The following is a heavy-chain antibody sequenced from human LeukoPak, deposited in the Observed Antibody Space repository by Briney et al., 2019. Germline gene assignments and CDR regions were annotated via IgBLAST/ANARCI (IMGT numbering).Heavy chain of an antibody. Sequence: SVKVSCKASGGTFSSYAISWVRQAPGQGLEWMGRIIPILGIANYAQKFRGRVTITADKSTSTAYMELSSLRSEDTAVYYCARSVGDYFPLDYWGQGTLVTVSS. CDR1: GGTFSSYA. V-gene: IGHV1-69*04. CDR2: IIPILGIA. D-gene: IGHD4-17*01. J-gene: IGHJ4*02. CDR3: ARSVGDYFPLDY.